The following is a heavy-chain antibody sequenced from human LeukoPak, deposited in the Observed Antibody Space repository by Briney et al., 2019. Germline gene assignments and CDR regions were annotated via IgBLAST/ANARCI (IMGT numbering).Heavy chain of an antibody. D-gene: IGHD6-6*01. CDR3: ARDTERQGLVDY. CDR1: GFTVSSNY. CDR2: IYSGGST. J-gene: IGHJ4*02. Sequence: GGSLRLSCAASGFTVSSNYMSWVRQAPGKGLEWVSVIYSGGSTYYADSVKGRFTISRDNSKNTLYLQMNSLRAEDTAVYYCARDTERQGLVDYWGQGTLVTVSS. V-gene: IGHV3-53*01.